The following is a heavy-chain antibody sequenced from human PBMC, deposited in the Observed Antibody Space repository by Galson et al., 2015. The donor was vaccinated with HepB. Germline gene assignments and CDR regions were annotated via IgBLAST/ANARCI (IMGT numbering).Heavy chain of an antibody. CDR2: ISSNTLYT. V-gene: IGHV3-11*06. J-gene: IGHJ4*02. CDR3: ARVADADYGDHTHFDS. CDR1: GFTFSDYY. Sequence: SLRLSCAVSGFTFSDYYMSWIRQAPGKGLEWISYISSNTLYTNYADSVKGRFTISRDNAQTSLYLQINGLRDEDTAVYYCARVADADYGDHTHFDSWGQGTLVTGSS. D-gene: IGHD4-17*01.